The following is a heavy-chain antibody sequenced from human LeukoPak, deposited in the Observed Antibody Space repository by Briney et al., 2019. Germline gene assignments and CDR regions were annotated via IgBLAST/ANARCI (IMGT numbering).Heavy chain of an antibody. V-gene: IGHV1-8*01. CDR2: MNPNSGNT. Sequence: ASVKVSCKASGYAFTSYDINWVRQATGQGLEWMGWMNPNSGNTGYAQKFQGRVTMTRNTSISTAYMELSSLRSEDTAVYYCARVGTIFGVAKGNDYWGQGTLVTVSS. CDR3: ARVGTIFGVAKGNDY. D-gene: IGHD3-3*01. J-gene: IGHJ4*02. CDR1: GYAFTSYD.